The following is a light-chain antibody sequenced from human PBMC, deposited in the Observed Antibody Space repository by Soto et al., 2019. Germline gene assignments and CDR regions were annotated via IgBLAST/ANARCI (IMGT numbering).Light chain of an antibody. Sequence: QPVLTQSPSASASLGASVKITCTLSSGHSSYAIAWHQQQPEKGPRYLMKLNSDGSHSKGDGIPDRFSGSSSGAERYLTISSLQSEDEADYYCQTWGTGIHYVFGTVTKLTVL. CDR1: SGHSSYA. CDR3: QTWGTGIHYV. J-gene: IGLJ1*01. V-gene: IGLV4-69*01. CDR2: LNSDGSH.